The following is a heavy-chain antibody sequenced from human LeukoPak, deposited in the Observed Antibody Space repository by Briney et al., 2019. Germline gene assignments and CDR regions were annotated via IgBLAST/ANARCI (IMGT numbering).Heavy chain of an antibody. D-gene: IGHD6-19*01. V-gene: IGHV4-59*01. CDR2: IYYSGST. CDR1: GGSISSYY. CDR3: ARAGIAVAGSRYYFDY. J-gene: IGHJ4*02. Sequence: SETLSLTCTVSGGSISSYYWSWIRQPPGKGLECIGYIYYSGSTNYNPSLKSRVTISLGTSKNQFSLKLSSVTAADTAVYYCARAGIAVAGSRYYFDYWGQGTLVTVSS.